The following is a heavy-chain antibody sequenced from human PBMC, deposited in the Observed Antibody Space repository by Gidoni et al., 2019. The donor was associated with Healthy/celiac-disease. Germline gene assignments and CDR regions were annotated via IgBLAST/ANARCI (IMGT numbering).Heavy chain of an antibody. V-gene: IGHV3-30*03. D-gene: IGHD1-26*01. CDR2: IYDYGSNK. CDR1: GFPFRSYG. J-gene: IGHJ6*03. Sequence: QAQLVESGGGVVQPGRSLTLSCAASGFPFRSYGMPWVRQAPGKGLEWVAVIYDYGSNKYYADSVKGRFTISRDNSKNTLYLQMNSLRAEDTAVYYCARGRRVGAYYYMDVWGKGTTVTVSS. CDR3: ARGRRVGAYYYMDV.